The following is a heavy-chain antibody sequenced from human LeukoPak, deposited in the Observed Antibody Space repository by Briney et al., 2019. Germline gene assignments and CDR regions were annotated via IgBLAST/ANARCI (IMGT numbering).Heavy chain of an antibody. CDR1: GFTFSSYE. V-gene: IGHV3-48*03. J-gene: IGHJ4*02. D-gene: IGHD6-13*01. Sequence: GGSLRLSCAASGFTFSSYETNWVRQAPGKGLEWVSYISSSGSTIYYADSVKGRFTISRDNAKNSLYLQMNSLRAEDTAVYYCARRSSWYYFDYWGQGTLVTVSS. CDR2: ISSSGSTI. CDR3: ARRSSWYYFDY.